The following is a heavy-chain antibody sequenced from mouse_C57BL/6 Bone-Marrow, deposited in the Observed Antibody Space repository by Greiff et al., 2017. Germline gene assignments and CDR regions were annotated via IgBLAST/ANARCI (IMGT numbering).Heavy chain of an antibody. Sequence: EVKVVESGGDLVKPGGSLKLSCAASGFTFSSYGMSWVRPTPDKRLEWVATISSGGSYTYYPDSVKGRFTISRDNAKNTLYLQMSSLKSEDTAMYYCARHDPWFAYWGQGTLVTVSA. CDR1: GFTFSSYG. CDR3: ARHDPWFAY. V-gene: IGHV5-6*01. J-gene: IGHJ3*01. CDR2: ISSGGSYT.